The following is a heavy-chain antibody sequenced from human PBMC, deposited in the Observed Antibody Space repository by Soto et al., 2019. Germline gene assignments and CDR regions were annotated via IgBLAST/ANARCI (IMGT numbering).Heavy chain of an antibody. Sequence: GGSLRLSCAASGFTFDDYTMHWVRQAPGKGLEWVSLISWDGGSTYYADSVKGRFTISRDNSKNSLYLQMNSLRTEDTALYYCAKDLVDTAMAQYYYYGMDVWGQGTTVTVSS. CDR1: GFTFDDYT. CDR2: ISWDGGST. J-gene: IGHJ6*02. D-gene: IGHD5-18*01. V-gene: IGHV3-43*01. CDR3: AKDLVDTAMAQYYYYGMDV.